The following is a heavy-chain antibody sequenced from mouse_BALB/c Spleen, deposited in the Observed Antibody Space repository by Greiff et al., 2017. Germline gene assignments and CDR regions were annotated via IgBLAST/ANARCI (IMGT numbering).Heavy chain of an antibody. J-gene: IGHJ4*01. CDR3: ARYHDYDGYAMDY. V-gene: IGHV14-3*02. Sequence: VQLQQSGAELVKPGASVKLSCTASGFNIKDTYMHWVKQRPEQGLEWIGRIDPANGNTKYDPKFQGKATITADTSSNTAYLQLSSLTSEDTAVYYCARYHDYDGYAMDYWGQGTSVTVSS. CDR1: GFNIKDTY. D-gene: IGHD2-4*01. CDR2: IDPANGNT.